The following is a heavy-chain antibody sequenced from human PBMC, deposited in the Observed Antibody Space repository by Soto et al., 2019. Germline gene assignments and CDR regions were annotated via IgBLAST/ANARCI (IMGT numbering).Heavy chain of an antibody. CDR1: GFTFSSYS. CDR3: AREGDYYDILTGYYSNANFDY. J-gene: IGHJ4*02. CDR2: ISSSSSTI. D-gene: IGHD3-9*01. Sequence: GGSLRLSCAASGFTFSSYSMNWVRQAPGKGLEWVSYISSSSSTIYYADSVKGRFTISRDNAKNSLYLQMNSLRAEDTAVYYCAREGDYYDILTGYYSNANFDYWGQGTLVTVSS. V-gene: IGHV3-48*01.